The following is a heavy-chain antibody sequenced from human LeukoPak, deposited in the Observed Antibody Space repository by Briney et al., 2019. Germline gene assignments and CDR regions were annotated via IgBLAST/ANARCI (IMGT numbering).Heavy chain of an antibody. J-gene: IGHJ5*02. Sequence: GGSLRLSCAAPGFTFDDYAMHWVRQAPGKGLEWVSGISWNSGSIGYADSVKGRFTISRDNAKNSLYLQMNSLRAEDTALYYCAKDPIRRAGYSSSWYPRNWFDPWGQGTLVTVSS. D-gene: IGHD6-13*01. V-gene: IGHV3-9*01. CDR3: AKDPIRRAGYSSSWYPRNWFDP. CDR2: ISWNSGSI. CDR1: GFTFDDYA.